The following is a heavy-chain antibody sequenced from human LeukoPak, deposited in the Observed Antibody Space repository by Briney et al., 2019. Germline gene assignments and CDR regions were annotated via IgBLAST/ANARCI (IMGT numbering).Heavy chain of an antibody. CDR3: ARDPRQYSYGYYFDY. CDR1: GYTFTSYG. CDR2: ISAYNGNT. V-gene: IGHV1-18*01. J-gene: IGHJ4*02. D-gene: IGHD5-18*01. Sequence: ASVKVSCKASGYTFTSYGISWVRQAPGQGLEWMGWISAYNGNTNYAQKLQGSVTMTTDTSTSTAYMEVRSLRSDDTAVYYCARDPRQYSYGYYFDYWGQGTLVTVSS.